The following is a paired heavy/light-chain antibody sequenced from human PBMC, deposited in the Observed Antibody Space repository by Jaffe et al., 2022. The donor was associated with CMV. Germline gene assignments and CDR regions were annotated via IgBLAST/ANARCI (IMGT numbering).Heavy chain of an antibody. V-gene: IGHV3-11*01. D-gene: IGHD5-18*01. Sequence: QVQLVESGGGLVKPGGSLRLSCAASGFTFSDYYMSWIRQAPGKGLEWVSYISSSGSTIYYADSVKGRFTISRDNAKNSLYLQMNSLRAEDTAVYYCARDHGIIHVRSPGMDVWGQGTTVTVSS. CDR2: ISSSGSTI. CDR3: ARDHGIIHVRSPGMDV. CDR1: GFTFSDYY. J-gene: IGHJ6*02.
Light chain of an antibody. CDR3: GTWDSSLSAGI. V-gene: IGLV1-51*02. CDR1: SSNIGNNY. Sequence: QSVLTQPPSVSAAPGQKVTISCSGSSSNIGNNYVSWYQQLPGTAPKLLIYENNKRPSGIPDRFSGSKSGTSATLGITGLQTGDEADYYCGTWDSSLSAGIFGGGTKLTVL. CDR2: ENN. J-gene: IGLJ2*01.